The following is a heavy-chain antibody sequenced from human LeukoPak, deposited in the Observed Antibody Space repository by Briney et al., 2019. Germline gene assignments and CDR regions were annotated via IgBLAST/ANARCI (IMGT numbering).Heavy chain of an antibody. CDR1: GGSISSNNYY. J-gene: IGHJ3*02. Sequence: SETLSLTFTVSGGSISSNNYYWGWIRQPPGKGLEWIGSVHYSGSSYYNPSLKSRLTISVDTSKSQFSLKLSSVTAADTAVYYCAIRKKCSNGVCHGAFDIWGQGTMVTVSS. CDR2: VHYSGSS. D-gene: IGHD2-8*01. CDR3: AIRKKCSNGVCHGAFDI. V-gene: IGHV4-39*01.